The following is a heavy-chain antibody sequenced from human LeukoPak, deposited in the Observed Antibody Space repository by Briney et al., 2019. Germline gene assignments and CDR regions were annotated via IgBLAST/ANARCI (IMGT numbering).Heavy chain of an antibody. CDR1: GFTFSDYY. D-gene: IGHD5-24*01. Sequence: GGSLRLSCAASGFTFSDYYMSWIRQAPGKGLEWVSYISSSSSYTNYADSVKGRFTISRDNAKNSLYLQMNSLRAEDTAVYCCARADGYNSPFDYWGQGTLVTVSS. J-gene: IGHJ4*02. CDR2: ISSSSSYT. CDR3: ARADGYNSPFDY. V-gene: IGHV3-11*05.